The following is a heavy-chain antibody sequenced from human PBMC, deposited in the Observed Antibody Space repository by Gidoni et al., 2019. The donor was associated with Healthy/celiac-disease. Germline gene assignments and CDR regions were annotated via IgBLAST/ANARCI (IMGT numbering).Heavy chain of an antibody. D-gene: IGHD3-22*01. CDR1: GFTFSSYW. J-gene: IGHJ4*02. CDR2: IKQDGSAK. CDR3: AGYYYDSSGYYYFDY. V-gene: IGHV3-7*03. Sequence: EVQLVESGGGLVQPGGSLRLSCAASGFTFSSYWMSWVRQAPGKGLEWVANIKQDGSAKYYVDSVKGRFTISRDNAKNSLYLQMNSLRAEDTAVYYCAGYYYDSSGYYYFDYWGQGTLVTVSS.